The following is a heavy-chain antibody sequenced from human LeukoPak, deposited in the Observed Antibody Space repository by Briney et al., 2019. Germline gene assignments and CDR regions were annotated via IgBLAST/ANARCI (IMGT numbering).Heavy chain of an antibody. D-gene: IGHD1-26*01. Sequence: PGGSLRLSCAASGFSFRTYSMNWVRQAPGKGLEWVSSINSDSIWIYYADSVRGRFTISRDNTRNSLYLQMNSLRAEDTAVYYCARVGGFSGSPNHHYYYYYMDVWGKGTTVTISS. CDR2: INSDSIWI. CDR1: GFSFRTYS. J-gene: IGHJ6*03. V-gene: IGHV3-21*01. CDR3: ARVGGFSGSPNHHYYYYYMDV.